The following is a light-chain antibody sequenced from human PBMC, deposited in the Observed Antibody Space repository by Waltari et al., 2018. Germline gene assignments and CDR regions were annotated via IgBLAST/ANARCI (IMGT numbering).Light chain of an antibody. V-gene: IGKV1-39*01. J-gene: IGKJ2*03. Sequence: DIEITQSPSSLSASVGDTVTITCRPARDIENFVFWYQQKRGGVPKLLIYGASTLQGGVPARFSGSGSGTNFTLPISSLQPEDFATYYCQQSYSRYSFGQGTNLDIK. CDR1: RDIENF. CDR3: QQSYSRYS. CDR2: GAS.